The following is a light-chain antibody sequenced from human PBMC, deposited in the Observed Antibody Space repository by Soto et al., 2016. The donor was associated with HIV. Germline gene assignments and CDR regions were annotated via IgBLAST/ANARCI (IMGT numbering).Light chain of an antibody. CDR2: DDT. CDR3: QVWDMSSGV. Sequence: SYELTQPPSVSVAPGKTAKITCVGDNIGRKTVHWYQQKPGQAPVLVVYDDTGRPSGIPERFSGSNSGSAATLTISRVEAGDEADYYCQVWDMSSGVFGTGTKVTVL. V-gene: IGLV3-21*03. CDR1: NIGRKT. J-gene: IGLJ1*01.